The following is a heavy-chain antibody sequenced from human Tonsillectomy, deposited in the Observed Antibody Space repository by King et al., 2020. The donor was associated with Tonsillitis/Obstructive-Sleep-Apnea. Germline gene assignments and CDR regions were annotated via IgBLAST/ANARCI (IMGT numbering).Heavy chain of an antibody. CDR2: ISSSMSTI. D-gene: IGHD3-3*01. J-gene: IGHJ4*02. CDR1: GFTFSSYS. Sequence: VQLVESGGGLVQPGGSLRLSCAASGFTFSSYSMNWVRQAPGKGLEWGSYISSSMSTIYYADSVKGRFTISRGNAKNSLYLQMNSLRDEDTAVYYCARDGANDFWSGYGVYWGQGTLVTVSS. V-gene: IGHV3-48*02. CDR3: ARDGANDFWSGYGVY.